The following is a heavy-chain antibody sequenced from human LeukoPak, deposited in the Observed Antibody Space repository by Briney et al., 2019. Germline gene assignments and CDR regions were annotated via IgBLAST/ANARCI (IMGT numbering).Heavy chain of an antibody. CDR1: GFTFSSYA. CDR2: ISSNGGST. V-gene: IGHV3-64*01. Sequence: PGGSLRLSCAASGFTFSSYAMHWVRQAPGKGLEYVSAISSNGGSTYYANSVKGSFTISRDNSKNTLYLQMGSLRAEDMAVYYCASFRYSSGWTYWGQGTLVTVS. CDR3: ASFRYSSGWTY. J-gene: IGHJ4*02. D-gene: IGHD6-19*01.